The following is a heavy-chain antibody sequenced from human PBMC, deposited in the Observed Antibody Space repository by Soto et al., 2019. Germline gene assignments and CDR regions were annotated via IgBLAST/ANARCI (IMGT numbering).Heavy chain of an antibody. Sequence: GEALKISCKGSGYSFTSYWIGWVRQMPGKGLEWMGIIYPGDSDTRYSPSFQGQVTISADKSISTAYLQWSSLKASDTAMYYCASHPDYYDSSGYYYYQHWGQGTLVTVSS. CDR3: ASHPDYYDSSGYYYYQH. D-gene: IGHD3-22*01. J-gene: IGHJ1*01. V-gene: IGHV5-51*01. CDR2: IYPGDSDT. CDR1: GYSFTSYW.